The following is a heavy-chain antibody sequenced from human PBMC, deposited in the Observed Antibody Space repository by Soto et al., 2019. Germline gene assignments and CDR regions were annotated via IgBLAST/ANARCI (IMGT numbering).Heavy chain of an antibody. V-gene: IGHV3-11*01. D-gene: IGHD3-3*01. CDR2: TGRSLYPI. Sequence: HVQLVESGGGLVEPGGSLRLSCAASGFSFSDYYVNWIRQAPGKGLEWISYTGRSLYPIYYADSVKGRFSISRDSAKKSEFLQMNSLRVEDTAVYYCARDNRSFWNGYYRRYDYYGMDVWGRGTTVIVSS. CDR3: ARDNRSFWNGYYRRYDYYGMDV. CDR1: GFSFSDYY. J-gene: IGHJ6*02.